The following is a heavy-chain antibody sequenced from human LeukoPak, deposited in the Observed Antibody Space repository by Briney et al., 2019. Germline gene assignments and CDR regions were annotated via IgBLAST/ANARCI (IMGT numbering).Heavy chain of an antibody. CDR2: IYYSGST. J-gene: IGHJ3*02. Sequence: SETLSLTCTVSGGSISSYYWSWIRQPPGKGLEWIGYIYYSGSTNYNPSLKSRVTISLDTSKNQFSLKLSSVTAADTAVYYCARALEHDAFDIWGQGTMVTVSS. D-gene: IGHD1-1*01. CDR3: ARALEHDAFDI. V-gene: IGHV4-59*01. CDR1: GGSISSYY.